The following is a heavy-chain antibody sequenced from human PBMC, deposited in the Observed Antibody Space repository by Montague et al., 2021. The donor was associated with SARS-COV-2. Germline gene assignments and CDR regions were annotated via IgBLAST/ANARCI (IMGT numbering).Heavy chain of an antibody. J-gene: IGHJ5*02. V-gene: IGHV4-39*01. Sequence: SETLSLTCTVSGDSTSCPNCYWGWIRQPPGKGLDRIGTIYNSGTTYYNPSLKSRLTISIDTSKNQFSLKLSSVTAADTAVYYCARHRNYGDHSLDNWFHPWGQGTLVIVSS. CDR3: ARHRNYGDHSLDNWFHP. CDR1: GDSTSCPNCY. D-gene: IGHD4-17*01. CDR2: IYNSGTT.